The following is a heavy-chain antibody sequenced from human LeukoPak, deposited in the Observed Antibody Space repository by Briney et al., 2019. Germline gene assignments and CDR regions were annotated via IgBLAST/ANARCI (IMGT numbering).Heavy chain of an antibody. CDR3: TTRGYSSGWVFDY. CDR2: IKSKTDGGTT. D-gene: IGHD6-19*01. CDR1: GFTFSNAW. V-gene: IGHV3-15*01. J-gene: IGHJ4*02. Sequence: GGSLRLSCAASGFTFSNAWMSWVRQAPGKGLEWVGRIKSKTDGGTTDYAAPVKGRFTISRDDSKNTLYLQMNSLKTGDTAVYYCTTRGYSSGWVFDYWGQGTLVTVSS.